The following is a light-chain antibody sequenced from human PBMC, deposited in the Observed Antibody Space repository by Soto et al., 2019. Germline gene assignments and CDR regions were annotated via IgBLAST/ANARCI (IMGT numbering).Light chain of an antibody. V-gene: IGKV3-20*01. Sequence: EIVLTQSPGTLSLSPGERATLSCRASQSVSSSYLAWYQQKPGQAPRLLIYGASSRATGIPDRFSGSGSGTDFTLTISRREPEDFAVYYCQQKITFGQGTRLEIK. CDR1: QSVSSSY. CDR3: QQKIT. J-gene: IGKJ5*01. CDR2: GAS.